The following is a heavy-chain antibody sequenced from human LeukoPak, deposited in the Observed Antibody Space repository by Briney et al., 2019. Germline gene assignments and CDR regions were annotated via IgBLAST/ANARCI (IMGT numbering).Heavy chain of an antibody. CDR3: ARDLVDYDIYYYYYYMDV. D-gene: IGHD3-9*01. Sequence: ASVKVSCKASGYTFTSYGISWVRQAPGQGLEWMGWISAYNGNTNYAQKLQGRVTMTTDTSTSTAYMELRSLRSDDTAVYYCARDLVDYDIYYYYYYMDVWGKGTTVTVSS. J-gene: IGHJ6*03. V-gene: IGHV1-18*01. CDR2: ISAYNGNT. CDR1: GYTFTSYG.